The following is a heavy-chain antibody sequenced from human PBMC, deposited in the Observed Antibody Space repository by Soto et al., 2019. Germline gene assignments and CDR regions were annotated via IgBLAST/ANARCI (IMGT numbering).Heavy chain of an antibody. D-gene: IGHD3-10*01. CDR3: AREIRGLITPLYNWFDP. Sequence: SQTLSLTCAISGDSVSSNSAAWNWIRQSPSRGLEWLGRTYYRSKWYNDYAVSVKSRITITPDTSKNQFPLQLNSVTPEDTAVYYCAREIRGLITPLYNWFDPWGQGTLVTVSS. CDR2: TYYRSKWYN. V-gene: IGHV6-1*01. J-gene: IGHJ5*02. CDR1: GDSVSSNSAA.